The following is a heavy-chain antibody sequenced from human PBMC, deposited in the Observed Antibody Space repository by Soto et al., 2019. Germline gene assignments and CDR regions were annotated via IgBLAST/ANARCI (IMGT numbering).Heavy chain of an antibody. CDR1: GFTFSGYA. Sequence: GGSLRLSCAASGFTFSGYAMSWVRQAPGKGLEWVSTIGTSGSNSYYPDSVKGRFTISRDNSKNTLFLQMKSLRGEDTAVYYCAKRAVVGAARYFDYWGLGSLVTVSS. D-gene: IGHD2-15*01. CDR3: AKRAVVGAARYFDY. V-gene: IGHV3-23*01. CDR2: IGTSGSNS. J-gene: IGHJ4*02.